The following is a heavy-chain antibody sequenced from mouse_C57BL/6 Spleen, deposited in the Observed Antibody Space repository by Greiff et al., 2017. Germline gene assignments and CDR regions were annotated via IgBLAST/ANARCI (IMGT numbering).Heavy chain of an antibody. Sequence: QVQLQQPGAELVKPGASVKMSCKASGYTFTSYWITWVKQRPGQGLEWIGDIYPGSGSTNYNEKFKSKATLTVETSSSTAYMQLSSLTSEDSAVYYCARIYYCGSEGYYYAMDYWGQGTSVTVSS. V-gene: IGHV1-55*01. CDR3: ARIYYCGSEGYYYAMDY. D-gene: IGHD1-1*01. CDR2: IYPGSGST. J-gene: IGHJ4*01. CDR1: GYTFTSYW.